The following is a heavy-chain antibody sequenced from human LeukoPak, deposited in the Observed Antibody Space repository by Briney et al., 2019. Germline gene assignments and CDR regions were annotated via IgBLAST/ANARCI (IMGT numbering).Heavy chain of an antibody. Sequence: SESLSLTCTVSGGSISSYYWSWIRQPPGKGLEWIGYIYYSGSTNYNPSLKSRVTISVDTSKNQFSLNLTSVTAADAAMYYCARLPLYSSGWLVDYWGQGTLVTVSS. CDR2: IYYSGST. CDR3: ARLPLYSSGWLVDY. V-gene: IGHV4-59*01. CDR1: GGSISSYY. D-gene: IGHD6-19*01. J-gene: IGHJ4*02.